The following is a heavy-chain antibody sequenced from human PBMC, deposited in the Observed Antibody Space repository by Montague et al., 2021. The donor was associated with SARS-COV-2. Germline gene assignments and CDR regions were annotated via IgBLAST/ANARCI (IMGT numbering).Heavy chain of an antibody. D-gene: IGHD3-10*01. CDR1: GGSISSSNYY. J-gene: IGHJ6*02. CDR3: AGDDNVIQGVTKGMDV. V-gene: IGHV4-39*07. Sequence: SETLSLTCTVSGGSISSSNYYWGWLRQPPGKGLEWIGNMSYSGSTYYNPSLKSRVTISIATSKNQFSLKLSSVTAADTAVYYCAGDDNVIQGVTKGMDVWGQGTTVTVSS. CDR2: MSYSGST.